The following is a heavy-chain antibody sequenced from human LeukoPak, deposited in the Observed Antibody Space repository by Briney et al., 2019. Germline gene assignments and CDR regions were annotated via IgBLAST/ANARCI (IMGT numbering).Heavy chain of an antibody. V-gene: IGHV3-74*01. J-gene: IGHJ3*02. CDR2: INSDGSST. CDR1: GFTFGSYW. Sequence: GGSLRLSCAASGFTFGSYWMHWVRQAPGKGLVWVSRINSDGSSTSYADSVKGRFTISRDNAKKSVFLQMNSLRAEDTAVYYCARHRSGGSQDDAFDIWGQGTMVTVSS. CDR3: ARHRSGGSQDDAFDI. D-gene: IGHD2-15*01.